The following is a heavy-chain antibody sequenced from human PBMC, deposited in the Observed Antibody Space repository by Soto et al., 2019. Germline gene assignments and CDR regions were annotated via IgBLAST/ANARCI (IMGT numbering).Heavy chain of an antibody. CDR1: GFTFSDYY. V-gene: IGHV3-11*01. CDR2: ISSSGSTI. D-gene: IGHD3-10*01. J-gene: IGHJ4*02. CDR3: ARNTLWYGSGTNIPFD. Sequence: GGSLRLSCAASGFTFSDYYMSWIRQAPGKGLEWVSYISSSGSTIYYADSVKGRFTISRDNAKNSLYLQMNSLRAEDTAVYYCARNTLWYGSGTNIPFDWGQGTLVTVSS.